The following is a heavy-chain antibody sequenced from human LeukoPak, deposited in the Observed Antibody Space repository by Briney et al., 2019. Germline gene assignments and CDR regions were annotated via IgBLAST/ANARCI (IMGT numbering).Heavy chain of an antibody. J-gene: IGHJ4*02. V-gene: IGHV3-30*18. D-gene: IGHD3-16*01. Sequence: PGRSLRLSRVASGLTFSSYGMHWVRQAPGEGLEWVAVISDDGSKKYYVDSVKGRFTISRDNSKNTLDLQMNSLRAEDTAVYYCAKDGQGLTYYFDYWGQGTLVTVSS. CDR2: ISDDGSKK. CDR3: AKDGQGLTYYFDY. CDR1: GLTFSSYG.